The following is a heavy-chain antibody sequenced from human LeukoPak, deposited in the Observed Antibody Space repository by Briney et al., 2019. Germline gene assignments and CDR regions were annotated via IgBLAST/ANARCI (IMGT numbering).Heavy chain of an antibody. V-gene: IGHV4-39*01. CDR2: IYYSGST. CDR3: AAGYYDSSGYVDY. Sequence: SETLSLTCTVSGGSISSSSYYWGWIRQPPGKGLEWIGSIYYSGSTYYNPSLKSRVTISVDTSKNQSSLKLSSVTAADTAVYYCAAGYYDSSGYVDYWGQGTLVTVSS. J-gene: IGHJ4*02. D-gene: IGHD3-22*01. CDR1: GGSISSSSYY.